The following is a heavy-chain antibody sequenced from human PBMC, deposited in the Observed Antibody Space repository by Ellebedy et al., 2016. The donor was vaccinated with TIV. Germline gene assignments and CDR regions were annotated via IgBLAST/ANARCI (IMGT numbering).Heavy chain of an antibody. V-gene: IGHV4-31*03. Sequence: LRLSCSVSGGSISSGCFYRSWIRQHPGKSLEWIGYISYSGSTYYNPSRKSRVTISVDTSKNQFSLKLSSVTAADTAVYYCARALTMVRGGGFDPWGQGTLVTVSS. CDR1: GGSISSGCFY. D-gene: IGHD3-10*01. CDR3: ARALTMVRGGGFDP. CDR2: ISYSGST. J-gene: IGHJ5*02.